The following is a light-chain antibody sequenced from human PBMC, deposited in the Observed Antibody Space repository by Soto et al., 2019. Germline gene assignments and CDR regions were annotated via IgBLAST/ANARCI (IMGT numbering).Light chain of an antibody. CDR1: QSVLYSSNNKNY. CDR2: DAS. V-gene: IGKV4-1*01. Sequence: DIVMTQSPDSLAVSLGERATINCKSSQSVLYSSNNKNYLAWYQQKPGRAPRLLIYDASNRATGIPARFIGSGSGTDFTLTISSLEPEDFAVYYCQQRSNWPITFGQGTRLEIK. CDR3: QQRSNWPIT. J-gene: IGKJ5*01.